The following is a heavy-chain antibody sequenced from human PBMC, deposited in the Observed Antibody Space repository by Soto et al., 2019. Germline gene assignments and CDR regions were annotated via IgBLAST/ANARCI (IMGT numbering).Heavy chain of an antibody. CDR3: ARDIAAAGKYFQH. D-gene: IGHD6-13*01. CDR2: IWYDGSNK. CDR1: GFTFSSYG. J-gene: IGHJ1*01. V-gene: IGHV3-33*01. Sequence: GGSLRLSCGASGFTFSSYGMHWVRQFPGKGLEWVAVIWYDGSNKYYADSVKGRFTISRDNSKNTLYLQMNSLRAEDTAVYYCARDIAAAGKYFQHWGQGTLVTVSS.